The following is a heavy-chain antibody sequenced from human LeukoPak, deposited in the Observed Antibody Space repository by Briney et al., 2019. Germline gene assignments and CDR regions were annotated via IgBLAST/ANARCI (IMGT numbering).Heavy chain of an antibody. V-gene: IGHV1-8*01. CDR1: GYTFTSYD. J-gene: IGHJ4*02. Sequence: ASVKVSCKPSGYTFTSYDINWVRQAPGQGLEWMGWMNPNSGNTGYAQKFQGRVTMTRSTSISTAYMELSSLRSEDTAVYYCARGHYDSSGYYHFGYWGQGTLVTVSS. D-gene: IGHD3-22*01. CDR2: MNPNSGNT. CDR3: ARGHYDSSGYYHFGY.